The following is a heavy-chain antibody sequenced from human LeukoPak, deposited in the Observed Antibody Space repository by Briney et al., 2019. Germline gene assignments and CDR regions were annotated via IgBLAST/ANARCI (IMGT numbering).Heavy chain of an antibody. CDR1: GFTFSSYW. V-gene: IGHV3-7*01. Sequence: QTGGSLRLSCAASGFTFSSYWMSWVRQAPGKGLEWVANIKQDGSEKYYVDSVKGRFTISRVNAKNSLYLQMNSLRAEDTAVYYCARDGSSWYPFSFDYWGQGTLVTVSS. CDR3: ARDGSSWYPFSFDY. J-gene: IGHJ4*02. D-gene: IGHD6-13*01. CDR2: IKQDGSEK.